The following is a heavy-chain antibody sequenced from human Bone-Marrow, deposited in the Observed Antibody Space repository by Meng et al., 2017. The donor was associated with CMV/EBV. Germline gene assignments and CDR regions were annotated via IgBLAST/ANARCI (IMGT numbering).Heavy chain of an antibody. Sequence: GGSLRLSCETSGFTFRDYFMTWIRQAPGKGLEWLSYISSSGSLIYYADSVKGRFTISRDNARNSLYLQMESLRVEDTATYFCVSGYCSGGSCYPDSWGQGTRVTGYS. D-gene: IGHD2-15*01. CDR3: VSGYCSGGSCYPDS. J-gene: IGHJ4*02. CDR1: GFTFRDYF. CDR2: ISSSGSLI. V-gene: IGHV3-11*01.